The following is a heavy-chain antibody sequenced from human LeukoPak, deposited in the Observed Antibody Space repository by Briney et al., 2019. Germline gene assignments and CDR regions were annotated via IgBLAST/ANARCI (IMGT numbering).Heavy chain of an antibody. CDR3: AKATFGELLGWFDP. Sequence: SGGSLRLSCAASGFTFDDYAMHWVRQAPGKGLEWVSGISWNSGSIGYADSVKGRLTISRDNAKNSLYLQMNSLRAEDTALYYCAKATFGELLGWFDPWGQGTLVTVSS. V-gene: IGHV3-9*01. CDR1: GFTFDDYA. J-gene: IGHJ5*02. CDR2: ISWNSGSI. D-gene: IGHD3-10*01.